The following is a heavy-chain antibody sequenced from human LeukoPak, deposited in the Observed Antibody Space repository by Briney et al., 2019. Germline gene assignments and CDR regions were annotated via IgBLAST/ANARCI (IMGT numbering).Heavy chain of an antibody. Sequence: GGSLRLSCAASGITVTTNGMHWVRQAPGKGLEWVAVIWYDGSNKYYADSVKGRFTISRDNSKNTLYLQMNSLRAEDTAVYYCARDSITGYYFDYWGQGTLVTVSS. CDR1: GITVTTNG. CDR2: IWYDGSNK. J-gene: IGHJ4*02. CDR3: ARDSITGYYFDY. D-gene: IGHD1-20*01. V-gene: IGHV3-33*01.